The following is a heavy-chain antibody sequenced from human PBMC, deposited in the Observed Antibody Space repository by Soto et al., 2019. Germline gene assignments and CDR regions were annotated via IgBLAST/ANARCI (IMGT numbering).Heavy chain of an antibody. D-gene: IGHD2-21*02. CDR1: GCTFNSLS. CDR2: VSFDGKVT. Sequence: GGSLRLSCTGSGCTFNSLSRHWVRQGPDKGLEWVAVVSFDGKVTYYADSVKGRFTVSRDNSKNTIYLQANSLRAEDTAVYYCAREPYGDSQYFDYWGQGTPVTVSS. CDR3: AREPYGDSQYFDY. J-gene: IGHJ4*02. V-gene: IGHV3-30*04.